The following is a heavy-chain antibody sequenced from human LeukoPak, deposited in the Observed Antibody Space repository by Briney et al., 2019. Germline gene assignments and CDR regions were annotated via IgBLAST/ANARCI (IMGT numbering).Heavy chain of an antibody. Sequence: ASVKFSCKASGYTFTTYGISWVRQAPGQGLEWMGWISTYNGNTNYAQKLQGRVTMTTDTSTSTAYMELRSLISDDAAVYYCARGDDYGDYWGLYWGQGTLVTVSS. CDR3: ARGDDYGDYWGLY. CDR2: ISTYNGNT. CDR1: GYTFTTYG. D-gene: IGHD4-17*01. V-gene: IGHV1-18*01. J-gene: IGHJ4*02.